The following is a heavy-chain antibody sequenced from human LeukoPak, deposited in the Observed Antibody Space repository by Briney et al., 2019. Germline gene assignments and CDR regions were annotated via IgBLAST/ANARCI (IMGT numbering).Heavy chain of an antibody. J-gene: IGHJ4*02. D-gene: IGHD2-21*02. CDR1: GFTFSSYG. CDR2: ISESGDDT. V-gene: IGHV3-23*01. Sequence: PGRSLRLSCAASGFTFSSYGIHWVRQAPGKGLEWVSSISESGDDTYYADSVKGRFTISRDKSKSTVDLQVNGLRAEGTAVYYCGKGLVTAIDYWGQGTLVSVSS. CDR3: GKGLVTAIDY.